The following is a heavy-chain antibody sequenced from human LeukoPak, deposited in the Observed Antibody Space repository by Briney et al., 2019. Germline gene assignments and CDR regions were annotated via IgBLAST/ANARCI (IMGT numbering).Heavy chain of an antibody. CDR1: GDSVSSGTYY. D-gene: IGHD3-3*01. CDR2: ISGSGSTI. Sequence: LSLTCTVSGDSVSSGTYYWAWIRQPPGKGLEWVSYISGSGSTISYADSVKGRFTISRDNARNSLYLQMNSLRAEDTAVYHCARDTDDPRRYFDCWGQGTLVIVSS. CDR3: ARDTDDPRRYFDC. V-gene: IGHV3-11*04. J-gene: IGHJ4*02.